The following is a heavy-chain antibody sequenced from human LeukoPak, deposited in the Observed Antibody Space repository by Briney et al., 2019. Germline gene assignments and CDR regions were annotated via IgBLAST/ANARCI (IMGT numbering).Heavy chain of an antibody. V-gene: IGHV4-39*07. CDR1: GGSISSSSYY. CDR2: IYYSGST. D-gene: IGHD2-21*01. CDR3: ASAYGRGAFDI. J-gene: IGHJ3*02. Sequence: SETLSLTCTVSGGSISSSSYYWGWIRQPPGKGLEWIGGIYYSGSTNYNPSLKSRVTISVDTSKNQFSLKLSSVTAADTAVYYCASAYGRGAFDIWGQGTMVTVSS.